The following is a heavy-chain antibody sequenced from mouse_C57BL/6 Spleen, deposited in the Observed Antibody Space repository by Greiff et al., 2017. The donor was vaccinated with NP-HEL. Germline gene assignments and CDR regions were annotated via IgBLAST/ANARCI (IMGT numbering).Heavy chain of an antibody. J-gene: IGHJ3*01. Sequence: EVKLMESGGGLVKPGGSLKLSCAASGFTFSDYGMHWVRQAPEKGLEWVAYISSGSSTIYYADTVKGRFTISRDNAKNTLCLQMTSLRSEDTAMYYCARGGNPLAYWGQGTLVTVSA. V-gene: IGHV5-17*01. CDR3: ARGGNPLAY. CDR1: GFTFSDYG. D-gene: IGHD2-1*01. CDR2: ISSGSSTI.